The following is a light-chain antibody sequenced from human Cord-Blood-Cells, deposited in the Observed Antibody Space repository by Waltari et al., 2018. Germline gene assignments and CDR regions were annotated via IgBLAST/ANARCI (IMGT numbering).Light chain of an antibody. CDR2: LGS. CDR1: QSLLHSNGYNY. Sequence: DIVMTQSPLSLPVTPGEPASISCRSSQSLLHSNGYNYLDWYLQKPGQSPQLLIYLGSNRASGVPDRFSGSGSGTDFTLKISRVEAEDVGVYYCMQALQIPITFGQGT. J-gene: IGKJ5*01. V-gene: IGKV2-28*01. CDR3: MQALQIPIT.